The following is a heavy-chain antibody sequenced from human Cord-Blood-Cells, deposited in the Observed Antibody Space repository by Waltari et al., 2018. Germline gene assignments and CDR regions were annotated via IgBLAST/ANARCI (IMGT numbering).Heavy chain of an antibody. CDR1: GGSISSSSYY. J-gene: IGHJ1*01. CDR3: AGSEEDYYGSGSYYLYFQH. CDR2: IYYSGST. D-gene: IGHD3-10*01. Sequence: QLQLQESGPGLVKPSETLSLTCTVSGGSISSSSYYWGWIRQPPGKGMEWIGSIYYSGSTYYNPSLKGRFTISVDTSKNQFSLKLSSVTAADTAVYYCAGSEEDYYGSGSYYLYFQHWGQGTLVTVSS. V-gene: IGHV4-39*01.